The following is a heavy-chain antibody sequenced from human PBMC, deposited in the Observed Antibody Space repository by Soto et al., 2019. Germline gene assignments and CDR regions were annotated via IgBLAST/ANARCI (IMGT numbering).Heavy chain of an antibody. Sequence: SETLSLTFTVSGGSISSGGYYWSWIRQHPGKGLEWIGYIYYSGSTYYNPSLKIRVTISVYTSKNQFSLKLSSVTAADTAVYYCETQGSVYYYYGMDVWGQGTTVPVSS. CDR2: IYYSGST. V-gene: IGHV4-31*03. J-gene: IGHJ6*02. CDR1: GGSISSGGYY. CDR3: ETQGSVYYYYGMDV.